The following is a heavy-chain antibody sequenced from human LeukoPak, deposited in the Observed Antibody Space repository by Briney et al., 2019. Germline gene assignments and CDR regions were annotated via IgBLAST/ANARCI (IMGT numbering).Heavy chain of an antibody. Sequence: PGGSLRLSCAASGFTFSSYAMHWVRQAPGKGLECVSAISSNGGSTYYANSVKGRFTISKDNSKNTLYLQMGSLRAEDMAVYYCGSSTSCYSCADYWGQGTLVTVSS. CDR1: GFTFSSYA. CDR2: ISSNGGST. V-gene: IGHV3-64*01. D-gene: IGHD2-2*02. J-gene: IGHJ4*02. CDR3: GSSTSCYSCADY.